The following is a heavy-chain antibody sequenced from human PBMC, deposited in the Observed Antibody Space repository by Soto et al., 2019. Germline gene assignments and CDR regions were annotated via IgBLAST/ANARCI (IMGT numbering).Heavy chain of an antibody. Sequence: EVQLVESGGGLVQPGGSLRLSCAASGFTFSSYNMNWVRQAPGKGLEWVSYISSSSSTIYYADSVKGRFTISRDNAKNSLYLQMNSLRAEDTAVYYCARHPERIAQIGWFDPWGQGTLVTVSS. CDR2: ISSSSSTI. J-gene: IGHJ5*02. D-gene: IGHD6-13*01. CDR3: ARHPERIAQIGWFDP. CDR1: GFTFSSYN. V-gene: IGHV3-48*01.